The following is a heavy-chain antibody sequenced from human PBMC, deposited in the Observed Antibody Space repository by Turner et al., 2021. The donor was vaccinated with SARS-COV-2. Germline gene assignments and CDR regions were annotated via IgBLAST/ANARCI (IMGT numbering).Heavy chain of an antibody. CDR1: GDDVYTNSVSGNGIA. D-gene: IGHD3-16*01. J-gene: IGHJ3*01. CDR3: ARGIMSTIDL. Sequence: QVQLQQSGPGLVKPSETLSVTCAISGDDVYTNSVSGNGIAWNWIRQSASRVREWLGKTYYRSKWYYEYAVSAGSRATINADTSKNPFSLQLQSVTLEDTAVYYCARGIMSTIDLWGQGTMVTVSS. CDR2: TYYRSKWYY. V-gene: IGHV6-1*01.